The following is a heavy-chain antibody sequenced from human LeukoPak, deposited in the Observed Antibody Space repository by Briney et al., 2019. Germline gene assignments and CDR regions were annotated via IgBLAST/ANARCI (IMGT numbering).Heavy chain of an antibody. CDR3: ARGRWRYYLDY. J-gene: IGHJ4*02. CDR1: GFTFSSYA. D-gene: IGHD2-2*01. CDR2: ISSNGGST. V-gene: IGHV3-64*01. Sequence: PGGSLRLPCAASGFTFSSYAMHWVGQAPGKGLEYVSAISSNGGSTYYANSVKGRFTISRDNSKNTLYLQMGSLRAEDTAVYYCARGRWRYYLDYWGQGTLVTVSS.